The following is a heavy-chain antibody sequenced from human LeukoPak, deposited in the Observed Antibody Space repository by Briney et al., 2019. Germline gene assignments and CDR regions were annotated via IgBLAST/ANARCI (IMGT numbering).Heavy chain of an antibody. V-gene: IGHV3-23*01. Sequence: GGSLRLSCAASGFTLSSYAMSWVRQAPGKGLEWVSAISGSGGSTYYADSVKGRFTISRDNSKNTLYLQMNSLRAEDTAVYYCAKGTGYYGSEGFDYWGQGTLVTVSS. CDR3: AKGTGYYGSEGFDY. CDR1: GFTLSSYA. CDR2: ISGSGGST. D-gene: IGHD3-10*01. J-gene: IGHJ4*02.